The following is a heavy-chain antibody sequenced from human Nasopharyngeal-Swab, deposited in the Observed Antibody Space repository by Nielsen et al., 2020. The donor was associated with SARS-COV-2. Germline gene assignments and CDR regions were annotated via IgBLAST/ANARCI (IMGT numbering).Heavy chain of an antibody. CDR3: TTLHRTGWF. V-gene: IGHV3-15*01. Sequence: GESLKISCAASGFVFSSVWMSWVRQAPGKGLEWVGRIKRKADGGTVEYATAVRGRFSISRDDPRNTLFLQMNRLKTEDTAVYYCTTLHRTGWFWGPGTLVTVSS. CDR2: IKRKADGGTV. J-gene: IGHJ4*02. CDR1: GFVFSSVW. D-gene: IGHD6-19*01.